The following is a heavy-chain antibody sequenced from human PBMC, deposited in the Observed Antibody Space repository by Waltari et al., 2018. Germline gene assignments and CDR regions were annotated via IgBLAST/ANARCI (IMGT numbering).Heavy chain of an antibody. V-gene: IGHV4-39*07. Sequence: QLQLQESGPGLVKPSETLSLTCTVSGGSISSSSYYWGWIRQPPGKGLEWIGSIYYSGSTYYNPSLKSRVTISVDTSKNQFSLKLSSVTAADTAVYYCAREGSYGYSSSTSCYSDWFDPWGQGTLVTVSS. CDR2: IYYSGST. CDR1: GGSISSSSYY. J-gene: IGHJ5*02. CDR3: AREGSYGYSSSTSCYSDWFDP. D-gene: IGHD2-2*01.